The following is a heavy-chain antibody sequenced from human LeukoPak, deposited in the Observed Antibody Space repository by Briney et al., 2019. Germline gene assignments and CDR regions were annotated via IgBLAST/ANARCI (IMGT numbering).Heavy chain of an antibody. V-gene: IGHV1-18*01. CDR3: ARDPSIAVADTAPYYSYYGMDV. D-gene: IGHD6-19*01. CDR1: GYTFTSYG. CDR2: ISDYNGNT. Sequence: GASVKVSCKASGYTFTSYGISWVRQAPGQGLEWMGWISDYNGNTDYSQKFRGRVTMTTDTSTSTAYMELRSLRSDDTAVYYCARDPSIAVADTAPYYSYYGMDVWGQGTTVPVSS. J-gene: IGHJ6*02.